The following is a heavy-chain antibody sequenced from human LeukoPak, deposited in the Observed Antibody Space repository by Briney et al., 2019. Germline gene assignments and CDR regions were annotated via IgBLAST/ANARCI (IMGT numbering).Heavy chain of an antibody. V-gene: IGHV3-53*01. Sequence: GGSLRLSCAASGFTVRSNYMSWVRQAPGKGLEWVSVVYSGGSTYYADSVKGRFIISRDNSKNTLYLQMNSLRAEDTAVYYCARGIAAAHDAFDIWGQGTMVTVSS. J-gene: IGHJ3*02. CDR1: GFTVRSNY. CDR3: ARGIAAAHDAFDI. D-gene: IGHD6-13*01. CDR2: VYSGGST.